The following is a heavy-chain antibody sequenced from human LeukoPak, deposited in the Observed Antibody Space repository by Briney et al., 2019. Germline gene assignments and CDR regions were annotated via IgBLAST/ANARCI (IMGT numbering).Heavy chain of an antibody. CDR1: GFTFSNYE. J-gene: IGHJ4*02. Sequence: GGSLRLSCAASGFTFSNYEMHWVRQAPGKGLEWVSAISGSGGSTYYADSVKGRFTISRDNARNSLYLQMNSLRAEDTGVYYCAKRSAESSGYFDYWGQGTLVTVSS. CDR3: AKRSAESSGYFDY. CDR2: ISGSGGST. V-gene: IGHV3-23*01. D-gene: IGHD6-19*01.